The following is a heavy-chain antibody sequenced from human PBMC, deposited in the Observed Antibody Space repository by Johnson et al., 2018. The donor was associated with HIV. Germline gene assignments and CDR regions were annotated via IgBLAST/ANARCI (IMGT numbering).Heavy chain of an antibody. V-gene: IGHV3-15*01. CDR2: IKSKTDGGTT. D-gene: IGHD7-27*01. J-gene: IGHJ3*02. CDR3: TTDPWGSDAFDI. Sequence: VQLVESGGGLVKPGGSLRLSCAASGFTFSNAWMSWVRQAPGKGLEWVGRIKSKTDGGTTDYAAPVKGRFTISRDDSKNTLDLQMNSLKTEDTAVYYCTTDPWGSDAFDIWGQGTMVTVSS. CDR1: GFTFSNAW.